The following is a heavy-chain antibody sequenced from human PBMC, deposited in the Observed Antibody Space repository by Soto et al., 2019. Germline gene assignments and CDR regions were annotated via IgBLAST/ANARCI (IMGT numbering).Heavy chain of an antibody. D-gene: IGHD4-17*01. J-gene: IGHJ4*02. CDR2: ISFDGRNT. Sequence: GGSLRLSCAASGFTFNSYGMHWVRQAPGKGLEWVVVISFDGRNTYYADSVKGRFTISRDNSKNTLYLQMNSLRAEDTAVYYCARGTVHFDYWGQGTLVTVSS. CDR3: ARGTVHFDY. CDR1: GFTFNSYG. V-gene: IGHV3-30*03.